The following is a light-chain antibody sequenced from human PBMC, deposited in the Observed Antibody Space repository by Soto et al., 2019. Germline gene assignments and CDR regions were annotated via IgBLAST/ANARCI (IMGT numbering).Light chain of an antibody. CDR1: SSDVGSYIL. CDR3: CSYAGRGVV. J-gene: IGLJ2*01. Sequence: QSALTQPASVSGSPGQSITISCTGTSSDVGSYILVSWYQQHPGKAPKLMIYEGSKRPSGVSNRFSGSKSGNTASLTISGLQAEDEADYYCCSYAGRGVVFGGGTKLTVL. V-gene: IGLV2-23*01. CDR2: EGS.